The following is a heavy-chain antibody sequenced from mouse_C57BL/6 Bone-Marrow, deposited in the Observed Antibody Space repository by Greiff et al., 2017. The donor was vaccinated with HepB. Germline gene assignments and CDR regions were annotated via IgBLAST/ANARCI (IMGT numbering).Heavy chain of an antibody. J-gene: IGHJ1*03. CDR3: ARDLPPGDFDV. D-gene: IGHD5-5*01. CDR1: GFTFSDFY. Sequence: DVQLVESGGGLVQSGRSLRLSCATSGFTFSDFYMEWVRQAPGKGLEWIAASRNKANDYTTEYSASVKGRFIVSRDTSQSILYLQMNALRAEDTAIYYCARDLPPGDFDVWGTGTTVTVSS. CDR2: SRNKANDYTT. V-gene: IGHV7-1*01.